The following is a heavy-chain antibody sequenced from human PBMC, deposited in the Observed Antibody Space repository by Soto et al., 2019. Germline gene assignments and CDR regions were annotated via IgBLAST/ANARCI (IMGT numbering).Heavy chain of an antibody. D-gene: IGHD6-13*01. Sequence: SGGSLRLSCAASGFTFRSFTMNWVRQAPGKGLEWVSTISSNSAYIYYTDALRGRFTISRDNAKNSLHLQMNSLRAEDTAVYYCTRDASRDSSARGWFDPWGPGTLVTVSS. CDR1: GFTFRSFT. CDR2: ISSNSAYI. J-gene: IGHJ5*02. CDR3: TRDASRDSSARGWFDP. V-gene: IGHV3-21*01.